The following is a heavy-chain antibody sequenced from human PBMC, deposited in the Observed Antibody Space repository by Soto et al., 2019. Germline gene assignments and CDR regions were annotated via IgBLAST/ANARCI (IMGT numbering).Heavy chain of an antibody. Sequence: GGSLRLSCAASGFTFSNAWMSWVRQAPGKGLEWVGRVKSKTDGGTTDYAAPVKGRFTISRDDSKNTLYLQMISLKSEDTAVYYCATDDPINKYWGQGTLVTVSS. CDR3: ATDDPINKY. CDR2: VKSKTDGGTT. J-gene: IGHJ4*02. V-gene: IGHV3-15*01. CDR1: GFTFSNAW.